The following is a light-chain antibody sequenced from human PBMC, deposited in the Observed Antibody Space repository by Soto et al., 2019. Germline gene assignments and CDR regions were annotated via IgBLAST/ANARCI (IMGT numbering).Light chain of an antibody. CDR3: CSYAVRDTFYV. J-gene: IGLJ1*01. Sequence: QSALTQPRSVSGSPGQSVIISCTGTSNDVGAYNYVSWYQQHPGKAPRLVIYDVSKRPSGVPARFSGSKCGNTASLTISGLQADDEAEYFCCSYAVRDTFYVFGTGTKLTVL. V-gene: IGLV2-11*01. CDR2: DVS. CDR1: SNDVGAYNY.